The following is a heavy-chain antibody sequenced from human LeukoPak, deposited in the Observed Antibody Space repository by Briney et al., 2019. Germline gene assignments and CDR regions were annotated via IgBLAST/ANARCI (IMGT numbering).Heavy chain of an antibody. CDR2: IYDSGTT. CDR3: ARETSLPGYSGGLGFNY. D-gene: IGHD6-19*01. CDR1: GASISNWY. V-gene: IGHV4-59*01. J-gene: IGHJ4*02. Sequence: SETLSLTCSVSGASISNWYWSWIRQPPGEGLEWIGHIYDSGTTNYHPSLKTRVTISMDTSKNQVSLKLRSVTAADTAVYYCARETSLPGYSGGLGFNYWGQGTLVTVSS.